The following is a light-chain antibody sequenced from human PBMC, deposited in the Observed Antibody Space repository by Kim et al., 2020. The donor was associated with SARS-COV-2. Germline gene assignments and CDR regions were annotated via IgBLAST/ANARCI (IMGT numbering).Light chain of an antibody. CDR3: QKYNGAPWT. Sequence: AAVGDRVTITCRASQGISNDVAWYQQKPGKVPKLLIFAAAASQSGVPSRFSGSGSGTDFTLTISSLQPEDVATYYCQKYNGAPWTFGQGTKVDIK. V-gene: IGKV1-27*01. CDR1: QGISND. CDR2: AAA. J-gene: IGKJ1*01.